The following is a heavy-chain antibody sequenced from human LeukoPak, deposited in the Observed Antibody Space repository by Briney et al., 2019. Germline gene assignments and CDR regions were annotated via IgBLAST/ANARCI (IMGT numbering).Heavy chain of an antibody. Sequence: PAGGSLRLSCAASGFTFSSYEMNWVRQAPGKGLEWVSYISSSGSTIYYADSVKGRFTISRDNAKNSLYLQMNSLRAEDTAVYYCARDGKWEYYYGMDVWGQGTTVTVSS. J-gene: IGHJ6*02. CDR1: GFTFSSYE. D-gene: IGHD1-26*01. V-gene: IGHV3-48*03. CDR2: ISSSGSTI. CDR3: ARDGKWEYYYGMDV.